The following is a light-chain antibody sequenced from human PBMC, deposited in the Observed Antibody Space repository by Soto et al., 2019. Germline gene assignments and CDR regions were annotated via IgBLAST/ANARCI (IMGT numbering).Light chain of an antibody. CDR3: QQFGRSPL. CDR1: ESIISDY. V-gene: IGKV3-20*01. Sequence: ELVLTQSPGTLSLSPGETATLACRASESIISDYSAWYQHKPGQSPRLLIYATSKRATGIPDRFSGIGSETDFTLTISRLEPEDFALYYCQQFGRSPLVGQRTRLEIK. J-gene: IGKJ5*01. CDR2: ATS.